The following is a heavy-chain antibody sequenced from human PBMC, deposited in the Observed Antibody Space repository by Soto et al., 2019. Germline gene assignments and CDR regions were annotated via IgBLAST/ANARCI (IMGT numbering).Heavy chain of an antibody. CDR2: INPNSGGT. J-gene: IGHJ4*02. CDR1: GYTFTGYY. CDR3: ARRSGQQLVSASDY. D-gene: IGHD6-13*01. Sequence: ASVKVSCKASGYTFTGYYMHWVRQAPGQGLEWMGWINPNSGGTNYAQRFQGRVTRSRDTSISTAYMELSRLRSDDTAVYYCARRSGQQLVSASDYWGQGTLVTVSS. V-gene: IGHV1-2*02.